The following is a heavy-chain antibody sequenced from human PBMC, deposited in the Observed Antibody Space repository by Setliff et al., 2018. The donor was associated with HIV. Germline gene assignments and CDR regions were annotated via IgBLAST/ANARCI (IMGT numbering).Heavy chain of an antibody. CDR2: INPNSGGT. J-gene: IGHJ5*02. CDR1: GYTFTGYY. CDR3: AREVIPLTGGRGWFGP. Sequence: GASVKVSCKASGYTFTGYYMHWVRQAPGQGLEWMGWINPNSGGTIFAQKFQGRVTMTRDTSISTALTDLSRLTSDDTAVYYCAREVIPLTGGRGWFGPWGQGTLVTVSS. V-gene: IGHV1-2*02. D-gene: IGHD3-10*01.